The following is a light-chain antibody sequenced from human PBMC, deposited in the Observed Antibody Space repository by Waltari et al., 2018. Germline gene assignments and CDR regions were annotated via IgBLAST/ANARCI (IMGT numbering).Light chain of an antibody. CDR3: NSYTTGSTLTVI. CDR2: DVS. V-gene: IGLV2-14*03. CDR1: SCDLGNYNF. Sequence: QSALTQPASVSGSPGQSITISCTGTSCDLGNYNFVSWYQQHPGKAPKLIIYDVSNRPSGVSNRFSGSWSGNTASLTISGLQAEDEADYYCNSYTTGSTLTVIFGGGTKLTVL. J-gene: IGLJ2*01.